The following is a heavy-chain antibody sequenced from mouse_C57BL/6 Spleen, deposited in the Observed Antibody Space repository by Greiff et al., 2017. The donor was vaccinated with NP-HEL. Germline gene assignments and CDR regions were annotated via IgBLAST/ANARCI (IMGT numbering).Heavy chain of an antibody. CDR2: IWTGGGT. V-gene: IGHV2-9-1*01. D-gene: IGHD2-3*01. J-gene: IGHJ4*01. CDR3: ARKVDGYQYYYAMDY. Sequence: VHLVESGPGLVAPSQSLSITCTVSGFSLTSYAISWVRQPPGKGLEWLGVIWTGGGTNYNSALKSRLSISKDNSKSQVFLKMNSLQTDDTARYYCARKVDGYQYYYAMDYWGQGTSVTVSS. CDR1: GFSLTSYA.